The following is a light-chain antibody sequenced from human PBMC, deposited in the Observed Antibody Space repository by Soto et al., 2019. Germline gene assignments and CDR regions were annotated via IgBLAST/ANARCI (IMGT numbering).Light chain of an antibody. V-gene: IGKV3-15*01. Sequence: EIVMTQSPATLSVSPGERVTLSCRASQSVSDNLAWYQQKPGQAPRLLIYGASTRATTIPARFSGSGSGTEFTLTIRSLPSEDFAVYYCQQSNNWAYTFGQGTKPDIK. CDR1: QSVSDN. J-gene: IGKJ2*01. CDR3: QQSNNWAYT. CDR2: GAS.